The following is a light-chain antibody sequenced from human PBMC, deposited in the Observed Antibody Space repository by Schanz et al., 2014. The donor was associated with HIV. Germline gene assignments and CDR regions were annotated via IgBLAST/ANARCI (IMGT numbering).Light chain of an antibody. CDR3: GTWDSSLSGVV. CDR2: GNK. CDR1: SSNIGAGFD. Sequence: QSVLTQPPSVSGAPGQRVTISCTGNSSNIGAGFDVQWLQQLPGTAPKLLIHGNKNRPSGVPDRISGSKSGTSATLGITGLQTGDEADYYCGTWDSSLSGVVFGGGTKLTVL. J-gene: IGLJ2*01. V-gene: IGLV1-40*01.